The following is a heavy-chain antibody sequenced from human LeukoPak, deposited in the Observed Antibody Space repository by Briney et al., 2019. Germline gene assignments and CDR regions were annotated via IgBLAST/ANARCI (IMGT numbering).Heavy chain of an antibody. Sequence: GRSLRLSCAASGFTFDDYAMHWVRRAPGKGLEWVSGISWNSGSIGYADSVKGRFTISRDNAKNSLYLQMNSLRAEDTALYYCAGDYYYYGMDVWGQGTTVTVSS. CDR1: GFTFDDYA. CDR3: AGDYYYYGMDV. V-gene: IGHV3-9*01. J-gene: IGHJ6*02. CDR2: ISWNSGSI.